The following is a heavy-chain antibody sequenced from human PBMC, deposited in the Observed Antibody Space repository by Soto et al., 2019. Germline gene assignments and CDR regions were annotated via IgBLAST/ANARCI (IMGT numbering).Heavy chain of an antibody. D-gene: IGHD3-3*02. J-gene: IGHJ4*02. Sequence: SETLSLTCAVSGYSITNGYYWGCIRQPPGKGLEWIGSIYHSGNTYYNPSLKSRVTLSIDTSKNQFSLKLRSVTAADTAMYYCARVKLAGRGSFHDWGQGTLVTVSS. V-gene: IGHV4-38-2*01. CDR2: IYHSGNT. CDR1: GYSITNGYY. CDR3: ARVKLAGRGSFHD.